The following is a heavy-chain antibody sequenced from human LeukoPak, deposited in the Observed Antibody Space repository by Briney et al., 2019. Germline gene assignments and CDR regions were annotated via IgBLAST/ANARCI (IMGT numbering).Heavy chain of an antibody. CDR3: ASTKNTLRFLEWYKLDY. V-gene: IGHV1-3*01. D-gene: IGHD3-3*01. J-gene: IGHJ4*02. Sequence: ASVKVSCKASGYTFTSYAMHWVRQAPGQRLEWMGWINAGNGNTEYSQKFQGRVTITRDTSASTAYMELSSLRSKDTAVYHCASTKNTLRFLEWYKLDYWGQGTLVTVSS. CDR2: INAGNGNT. CDR1: GYTFTSYA.